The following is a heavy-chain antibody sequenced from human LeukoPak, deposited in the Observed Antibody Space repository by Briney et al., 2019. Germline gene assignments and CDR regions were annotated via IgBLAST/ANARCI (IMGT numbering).Heavy chain of an antibody. CDR2: ISYDGSNK. J-gene: IGHJ3*02. CDR3: ARDLDDYGDYAYAFDI. V-gene: IGHV3-30-3*01. Sequence: GGSLRLSCAASGFTFSSYAMRWVRQAPGKGLEWVAVISYDGSNKYYADSVKGRFTISRDNSKNTLYLQMNSLRAEDTAVYYCARDLDDYGDYAYAFDIWGQGTMVTVSS. CDR1: GFTFSSYA. D-gene: IGHD4-17*01.